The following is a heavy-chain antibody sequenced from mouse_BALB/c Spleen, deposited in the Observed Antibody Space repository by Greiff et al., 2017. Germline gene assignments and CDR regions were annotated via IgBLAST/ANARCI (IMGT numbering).Heavy chain of an antibody. J-gene: IGHJ4*01. V-gene: IGHV7-3*02. CDR3: ARDPPDYYGSIYYAMDY. Sequence: EVQGVESGGGLVQPGGSLRLSCATSGFTFTDYYMSWVRQPPGKALEWLGFIRNKANGYTTEYSASVKGRFTISRDNSQSILYLQMNTLRAEDSATYYCARDPPDYYGSIYYAMDYWGQGTSVTVSS. CDR2: IRNKANGYTT. D-gene: IGHD1-1*01. CDR1: GFTFTDYY.